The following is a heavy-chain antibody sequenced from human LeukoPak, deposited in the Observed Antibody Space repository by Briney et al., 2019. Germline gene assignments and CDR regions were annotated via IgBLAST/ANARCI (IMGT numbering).Heavy chain of an antibody. Sequence: GASVNVSCNSSAYTFTFYYMHWVRQAPAQGLELMGWIKPNSGGTNYAQKFQGRVTMTRDTSISTAYMELSRLRSDDTAVYYCARVRLRYFDWLLGYWGQGTLVTVSS. V-gene: IGHV1-2*02. CDR3: ARVRLRYFDWLLGY. CDR2: IKPNSGGT. J-gene: IGHJ4*02. CDR1: AYTFTFYY. D-gene: IGHD3-9*01.